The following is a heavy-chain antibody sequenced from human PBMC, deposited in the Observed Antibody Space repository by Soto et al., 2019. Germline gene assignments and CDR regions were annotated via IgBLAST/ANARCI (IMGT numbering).Heavy chain of an antibody. Sequence: PSETLSLTCTVSGGSISSSSYYWGWIRQPPGKGLEWIGSIYYSGSTYYNPSLKSRVTISVDTSKNQFSLKLSSVTAADTAVYYCARADNENYGMDVWGQGTTVTVSS. CDR3: ARADNENYGMDV. V-gene: IGHV4-39*01. CDR2: IYYSGST. CDR1: GGSISSSSYY. J-gene: IGHJ6*02.